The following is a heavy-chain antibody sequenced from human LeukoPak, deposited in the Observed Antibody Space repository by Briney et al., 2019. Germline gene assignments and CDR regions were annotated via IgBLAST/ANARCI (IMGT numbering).Heavy chain of an antibody. CDR2: IYYSGST. CDR1: GGSISSSSYY. V-gene: IGHV4-39*01. D-gene: IGHD1-14*01. J-gene: IGHJ3*02. CDR3: ASRMDDAFDI. Sequence: SETLSLTCTVSGGSISSSSYYWGWIRQPPGKGLEWIGSIYYSGSTYYNPSLKSRVTISVDTSKNQFSLKLSSVTAADTAVYYCASRMDDAFDIWGQGTMVTVSS.